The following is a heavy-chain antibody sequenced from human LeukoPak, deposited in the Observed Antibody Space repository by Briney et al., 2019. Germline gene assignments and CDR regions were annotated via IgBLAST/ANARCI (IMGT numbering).Heavy chain of an antibody. V-gene: IGHV3-7*01. J-gene: IGHJ5*02. CDR1: GFTFSSDW. Sequence: PVRSLRLSCAASGFTFSSDWMDWGRQAPGKRLEWVANIKQDGGVTNYVDFLKVRFTISRDNARNSLLLQRNSLRLEERAVYYGATDPSGSPVFDPWGQGTLVTVSS. CDR3: ATDPSGSPVFDP. CDR2: IKQDGGVT. D-gene: IGHD3-10*01.